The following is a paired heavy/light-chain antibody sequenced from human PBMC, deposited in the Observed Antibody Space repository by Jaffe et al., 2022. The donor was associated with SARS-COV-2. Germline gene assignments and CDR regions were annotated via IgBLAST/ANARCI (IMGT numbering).Heavy chain of an antibody. CDR1: GFTFSTYA. CDR2: ISYDGSDK. CDR3: ARPRGGNYFRPLDY. D-gene: IGHD2-21*01. Sequence: QVQLVESGGGVVQPGRSLRLSCAASGFTFSTYAMHWVRQAPGKGLEFVAVISYDGSDKYYADSVKGRFTISRDNSKNTLYLQMNSLRAEDTAVYYCARPRGGNYFRPLDYWGQGTLVTVSS. J-gene: IGHJ4*02. V-gene: IGHV3-30*04.
Light chain of an antibody. CDR3: QQYHNWGT. V-gene: IGKV3-15*01. J-gene: IGKJ2*01. Sequence: EIVMTQSPVTLSVSPGERATLSCRASQSVSGNLAWYQQKPGQAPRLLIYYASTRATGFPARFSGSGSGTEFTLTISSLQSEDSAVYYCQQYHNWGTFGQGTKLEIK. CDR2: YAS. CDR1: QSVSGN.